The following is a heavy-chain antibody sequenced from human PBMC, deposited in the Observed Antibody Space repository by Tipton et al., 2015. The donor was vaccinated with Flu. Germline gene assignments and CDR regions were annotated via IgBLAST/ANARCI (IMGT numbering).Heavy chain of an antibody. CDR3: ARVDSGNGDTDYYYYGMDV. J-gene: IGHJ6*02. CDR2: INHSGST. CDR1: GGSFSGYY. D-gene: IGHD5-12*01. Sequence: LRLSCAVYGGSFSGYYWSWIRQPPGKGLEWIGEINHSGSTNYNPSLKSRVTISVDTSKNQFSLKLSSVTAADTAVYYCARVDSGNGDTDYYYYGMDVWGQGTTVTVSS. V-gene: IGHV4-34*01.